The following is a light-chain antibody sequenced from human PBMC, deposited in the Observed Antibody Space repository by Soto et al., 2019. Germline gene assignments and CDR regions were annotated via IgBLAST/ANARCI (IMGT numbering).Light chain of an antibody. J-gene: IGKJ5*01. CDR1: QSVSSN. CDR2: GAS. Sequence: EIVMTQSPATLSVSPGERATLSCRASQSVSSNLAWYQQKPGQAPRLLIYGASTRATGIPARFSGSGSGTEFTLTISSLQSEDFAVCYCQQYNNWLPITFGQGTRLEIK. V-gene: IGKV3-15*01. CDR3: QQYNNWLPIT.